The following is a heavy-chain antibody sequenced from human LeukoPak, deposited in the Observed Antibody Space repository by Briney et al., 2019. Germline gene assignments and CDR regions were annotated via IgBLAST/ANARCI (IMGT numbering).Heavy chain of an antibody. CDR1: GGSISRYY. CDR3: ARAGWLDFDY. CDR2: INYSGST. J-gene: IGHJ4*02. V-gene: IGHV4-59*01. D-gene: IGHD6-19*01. Sequence: SETLSLTCTVSGGSISRYYWTWIRQPPGKGLEWIGYINYSGSTNYNPSLKSRVTISIDTSKNQFSLKLSSVTAADTAVYYCARAGWLDFDYWGQGALVTVSS.